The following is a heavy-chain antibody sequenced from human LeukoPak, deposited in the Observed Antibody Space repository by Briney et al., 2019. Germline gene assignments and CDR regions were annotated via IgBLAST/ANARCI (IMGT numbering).Heavy chain of an antibody. Sequence: GASVKVSCKASGYTFTSYYMHWVRQAPGQGLEWMGIINPSGGSTSYAQKFQGRVTITRDTSASTAYMELSSLRSEDMAVYYCAREYIAVAAKAPLNDPVEDAFDIWGQGTMVTVSS. CDR1: GYTFTSYY. D-gene: IGHD6-19*01. J-gene: IGHJ3*02. V-gene: IGHV1-46*01. CDR2: INPSGGST. CDR3: AREYIAVAAKAPLNDPVEDAFDI.